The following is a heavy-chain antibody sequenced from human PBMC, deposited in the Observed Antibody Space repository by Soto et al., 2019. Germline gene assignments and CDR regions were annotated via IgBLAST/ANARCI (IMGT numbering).Heavy chain of an antibody. CDR1: GGSISSGGYY. D-gene: IGHD4-4*01. CDR2: IYYSGST. V-gene: IGHV4-31*03. CDR3: ARYSSYNWFDP. J-gene: IGHJ5*02. Sequence: PSETLSLTCTVSGGSISSGGYYWIWIRQHPGKGLEWIGYIYYSGSTYYNPSLKSRVTISVDTSKNQFSLKLSSVTAADTAVYYCARYSSYNWFDPWGQGTLVTVSS.